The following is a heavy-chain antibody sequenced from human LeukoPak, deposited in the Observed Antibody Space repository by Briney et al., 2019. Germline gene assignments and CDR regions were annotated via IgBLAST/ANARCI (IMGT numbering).Heavy chain of an antibody. CDR1: GGSISSSSYY. D-gene: IGHD3-22*01. Sequence: KPSETLSLTCTVSGGSISSSSYYWGWIRQPPGKGLEWIGSIYYSGSTYYNPSPKSRVTISVDTSKNQLSLKLSSVTAADTAVYYCARLYYDSSGYYHFDYWGQGTLVTVSS. CDR2: IYYSGST. CDR3: ARLYYDSSGYYHFDY. J-gene: IGHJ4*02. V-gene: IGHV4-39*01.